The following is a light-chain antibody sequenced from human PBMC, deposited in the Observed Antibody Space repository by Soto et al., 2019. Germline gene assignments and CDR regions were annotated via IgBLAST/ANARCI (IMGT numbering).Light chain of an antibody. CDR3: AAWDDSLTAHV. J-gene: IGLJ1*01. CDR1: SSNIGGRT. V-gene: IGLV1-44*01. Sequence: QSVLTQPPSASGTPGQRVTISCSGSSSNIGGRTVNWYQQLPGTAPRFLNFNNKQRRSGVPDRFSGSKSGTSASLGITGLQSEDEADYYCAAWDDSLTAHVFGVGTKLTV. CDR2: NNK.